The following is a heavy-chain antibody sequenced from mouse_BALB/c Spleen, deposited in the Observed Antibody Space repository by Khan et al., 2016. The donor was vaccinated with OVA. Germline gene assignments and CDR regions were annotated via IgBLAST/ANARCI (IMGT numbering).Heavy chain of an antibody. CDR3: VRDGAYHRNDGWFAY. D-gene: IGHD2-14*01. J-gene: IGHJ3*01. V-gene: IGHV1-4*01. Sequence: VQLQESGAELARPGASVKMSCKASGYTFTSYTIHWIKERPGQGLEWIGYINPSNGYTNYNQKFKDKATLTTDKSSTTAYLQLSSLTSDDSAVYNCVRDGAYHRNDGWFAYWAKGLWSLSLQ. CDR1: GYTFTSYT. CDR2: INPSNGYT.